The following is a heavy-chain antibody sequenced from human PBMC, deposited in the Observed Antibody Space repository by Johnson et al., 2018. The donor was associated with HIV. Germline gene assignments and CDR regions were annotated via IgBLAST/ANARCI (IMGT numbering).Heavy chain of an antibody. D-gene: IGHD5-18*01. CDR2: ISSGGST. CDR3: ARDTAMVHDAFDI. Sequence: VQLAESGGGLVQPGGSLRLSCAASGFTVSSNYMSWVRQAPGKGLEWVSVISSGGSTYYAASVKGRFTISRDNSKNTLYLQMNSLRAEDTAVYYCARDTAMVHDAFDIWGQGTMVTVSS. J-gene: IGHJ3*02. V-gene: IGHV3-66*01. CDR1: GFTVSSNY.